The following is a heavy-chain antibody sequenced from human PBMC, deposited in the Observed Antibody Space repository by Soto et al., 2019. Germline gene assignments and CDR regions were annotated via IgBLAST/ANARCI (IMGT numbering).Heavy chain of an antibody. CDR1: VGSISSGGYY. Sequence: QVQLQEAGPGLVKPSQTLSLTCPVSVGSISSGGYYWSWIRQHPGKGLEWIGDSYYSGSTYYNPSLKSRVTKSVDTSKNQFSLKLSSVTAADTAVYYCERGSLRGYGMDVWGQGTTVTVSS. D-gene: IGHD3-16*02. V-gene: IGHV4-31*03. J-gene: IGHJ6*02. CDR3: ERGSLRGYGMDV. CDR2: SYYSGST.